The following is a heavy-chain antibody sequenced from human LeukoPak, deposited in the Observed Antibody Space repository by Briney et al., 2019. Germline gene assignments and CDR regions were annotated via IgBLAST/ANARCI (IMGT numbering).Heavy chain of an antibody. CDR1: GGSISSSSYY. CDR3: ARRRGGEDYLDS. D-gene: IGHD2-21*01. V-gene: IGHV4-39*01. J-gene: IGHJ4*02. Sequence: SETLSLSCTVSGGSISSSSYYRDWIRQPPGKGLEWIGSVSYSGSTYYNPSLKSRVSISVDTSKNQFSLNLSSVTAADTAVYSCARRRGGEDYLDSWGQGTLVTVSS. CDR2: VSYSGST.